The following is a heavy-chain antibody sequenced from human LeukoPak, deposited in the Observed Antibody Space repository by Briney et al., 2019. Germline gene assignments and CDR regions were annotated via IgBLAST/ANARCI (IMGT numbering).Heavy chain of an antibody. V-gene: IGHV3-33*06. CDR3: AKEWISVGAKGAYAFDI. D-gene: IGHD1-26*01. CDR1: GFTFNTYG. J-gene: IGHJ3*02. Sequence: GGSLRLSCAASGFTFNTYGMQRVRQAPGKGLEWIAVVWSDGSNRFYADSVEGRFTISRDNSKNTLYLQMNSLRAEDTDVYYCAKEWISVGAKGAYAFDIWRQGTMVTVSS. CDR2: VWSDGSNR.